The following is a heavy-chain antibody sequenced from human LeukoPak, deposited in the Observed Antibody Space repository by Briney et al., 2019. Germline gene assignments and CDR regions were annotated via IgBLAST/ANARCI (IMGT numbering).Heavy chain of an antibody. J-gene: IGHJ5*02. CDR3: ASHHYYDSSGYGFDP. Sequence: GGSLRLSCAASGFTFSSYAMHWVRQAPGKGLEWVAVISYDGSNKYYADSVKGRITISRDNSKNTLYLQMNGLRAEDTAVYYCASHHYYDSSGYGFDPWGQGTLVTVSS. V-gene: IGHV3-30*04. CDR2: ISYDGSNK. CDR1: GFTFSSYA. D-gene: IGHD3-22*01.